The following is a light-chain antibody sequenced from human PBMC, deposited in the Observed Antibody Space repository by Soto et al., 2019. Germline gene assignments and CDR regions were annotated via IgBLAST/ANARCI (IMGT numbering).Light chain of an antibody. CDR1: QSVSSSY. J-gene: IGKJ2*01. Sequence: EIVLTQSPGTLSLYPGERATLSCRASQSVSSSYLAWYQQKPGQAPRLLIYGASSRATGIPDRFSGSGSGTDFTLTISRLEPEDFAVYYCQQYGSSPGTFGHGTKLEIK. V-gene: IGKV3-20*01. CDR2: GAS. CDR3: QQYGSSPGT.